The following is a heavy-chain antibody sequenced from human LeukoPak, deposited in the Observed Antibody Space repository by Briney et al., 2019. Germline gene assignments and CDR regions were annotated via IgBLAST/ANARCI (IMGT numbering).Heavy chain of an antibody. CDR2: IRYDGSNK. J-gene: IGHJ4*02. V-gene: IGHV3-30*02. CDR1: GFTFSSYG. CDR3: AKVDRRILEWLSYFDY. D-gene: IGHD3-3*01. Sequence: GGSLRLSCAASGFTFSSYGMHWVRQAPGKGLEWVAFIRYDGSNKYYADSVKGRFTISRDNSKNTLYLQMNSLRAEDTAVYYCAKVDRRILEWLSYFDYWGQGTLVTVSS.